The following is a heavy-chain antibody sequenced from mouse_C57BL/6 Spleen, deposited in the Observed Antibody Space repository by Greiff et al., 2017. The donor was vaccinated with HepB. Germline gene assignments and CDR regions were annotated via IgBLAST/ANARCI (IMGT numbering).Heavy chain of an antibody. J-gene: IGHJ2*01. V-gene: IGHV1-81*01. D-gene: IGHD1-1*01. CDR1: GYTFTSYG. CDR2: IYPRSGNT. CDR3: ARTPYYYGRGYFDD. Sequence: QVQLQQSGAELARPGASVKLSCKASGYTFTSYGISWVKQRTGQGLEWIGEIYPRSGNTYYNEKFKGKATLTADKSSSTAYMELRSLTSEDSAVYFCARTPYYYGRGYFDDWGQGTTLTVSS.